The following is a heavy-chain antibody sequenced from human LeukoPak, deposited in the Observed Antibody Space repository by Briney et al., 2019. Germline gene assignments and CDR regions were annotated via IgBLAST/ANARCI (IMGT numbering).Heavy chain of an antibody. D-gene: IGHD6-13*01. CDR2: ISGRGGST. CDR1: GFTFSSYA. V-gene: IGHV3-23*01. CDR3: AKRENSRRSYGCHV. J-gene: IGHJ6*02. Sequence: GGSLRLSRAASGFTFSSYAMSWVRQAPGKGLEWVSAISGRGGSTYYADSVKGRFTISGDNPKNTLHLQMNSLRAEDRAVYYCAKRENSRRSYGCHVWGEGTTV.